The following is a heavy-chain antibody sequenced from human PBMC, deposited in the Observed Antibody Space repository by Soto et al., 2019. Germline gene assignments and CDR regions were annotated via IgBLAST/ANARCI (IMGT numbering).Heavy chain of an antibody. CDR2: INHSGST. CDR3: ARVSTYRTTVRTNWFDP. Sequence: KQSQTLSLTCAVYGGSFSGYYWSWIRQPPGKGLEWIGEINHSGSTNYNPSLKSRVTISVDTSKNQFSLKLSSVTAADTAVYYCARVSTYRTTVRTNWFDPWGQGTLVTVSS. V-gene: IGHV4-34*01. CDR1: GGSFSGYY. D-gene: IGHD4-17*01. J-gene: IGHJ5*02.